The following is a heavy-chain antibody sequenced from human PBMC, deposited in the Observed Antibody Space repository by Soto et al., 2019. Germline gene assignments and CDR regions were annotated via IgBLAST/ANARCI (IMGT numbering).Heavy chain of an antibody. CDR1: GYSFTSYW. Sequence: GESLKISCKGSGYSFTSYWVGWVRQMPGKGLEWMGIIYPGDSDTRYSPSFQGQVTISADKSISTAYLQWSSLKASDTAMYYCARYAGEYSYGMDVWGQGTTVTVSS. V-gene: IGHV5-51*01. D-gene: IGHD6-6*01. J-gene: IGHJ6*02. CDR3: ARYAGEYSYGMDV. CDR2: IYPGDSDT.